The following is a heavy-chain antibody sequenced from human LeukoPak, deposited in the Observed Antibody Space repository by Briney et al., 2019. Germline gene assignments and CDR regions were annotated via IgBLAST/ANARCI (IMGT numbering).Heavy chain of an antibody. V-gene: IGHV3-30*02. J-gene: IGHJ5*02. CDR2: IQYDGITK. CDR3: AREASRIAIHALGP. CDR1: GFTFSSYA. D-gene: IGHD2-21*01. Sequence: PGGSLRLSCAASGFTFSSYAMSWVRQAPGKGLEWLAFIQYDGITKKYADSVKGRFTISRDNSKNTLYLQMDTLRVEDTAVYYCAREASRIAIHALGPWGQGTLVTVSA.